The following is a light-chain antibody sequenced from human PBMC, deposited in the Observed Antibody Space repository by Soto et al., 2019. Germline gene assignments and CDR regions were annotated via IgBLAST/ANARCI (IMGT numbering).Light chain of an antibody. CDR2: EVS. Sequence: QSVLTQPPSASGSPGQSVTISCTGTSSDVVGYNFVSWYQQHPGKAPKFMIYEVSKRPSGVPDRFSGSKSGNTASLTVSGLQAEDEADYYCSSYAGGIKWVFGGGTQLTV. CDR3: SSYAGGIKWV. CDR1: SSDVVGYNF. V-gene: IGLV2-8*01. J-gene: IGLJ3*02.